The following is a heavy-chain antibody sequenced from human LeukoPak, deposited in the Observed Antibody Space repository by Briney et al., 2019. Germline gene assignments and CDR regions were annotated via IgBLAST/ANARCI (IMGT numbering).Heavy chain of an antibody. V-gene: IGHV3-30*18. Sequence: GPLRLSCAASGFTFSSYGMHWVRQAPGKGLEWVAVISYDGSNKYYADSVKGRFTISRDNSKNTLYLQMNSLRAEDTAVYYCAKDAELWSYFDYWGQGTLVTVSS. CDR2: ISYDGSNK. CDR3: AKDAELWSYFDY. D-gene: IGHD5-18*01. CDR1: GFTFSSYG. J-gene: IGHJ4*02.